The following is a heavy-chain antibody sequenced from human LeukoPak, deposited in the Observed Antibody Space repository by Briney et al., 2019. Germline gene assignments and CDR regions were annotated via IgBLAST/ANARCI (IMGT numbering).Heavy chain of an antibody. V-gene: IGHV4-59*08. CDR2: IYYSGST. CDR1: GGSISSYY. D-gene: IGHD1-14*01. CDR3: ARHANRVNYYGMDV. Sequence: SETLSLTCTVSGGSISSYYWSWIRQPPGKGLEWIGYIYYSGSTNYNPSLKSRVTISVDTSKNQFSLKLSSVTAADTAVYYCARHANRVNYYGMDVWGQGTTVTVSS. J-gene: IGHJ6*02.